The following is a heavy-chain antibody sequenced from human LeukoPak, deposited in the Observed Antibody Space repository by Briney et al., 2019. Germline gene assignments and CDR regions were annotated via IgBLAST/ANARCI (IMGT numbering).Heavy chain of an antibody. CDR2: INWNGGST. J-gene: IGHJ4*02. Sequence: GGSLRLSCAASGFTFDDYGMSWVRQAPGKGLEWVSGINWNGGSTGYADSVKGRFTISRDNAKNSLYLQMNSLRAEDTALYYCAKDIQASVSSGLDYWGQGTLVTVSS. CDR1: GFTFDDYG. CDR3: AKDIQASVSSGLDY. D-gene: IGHD3-22*01. V-gene: IGHV3-20*04.